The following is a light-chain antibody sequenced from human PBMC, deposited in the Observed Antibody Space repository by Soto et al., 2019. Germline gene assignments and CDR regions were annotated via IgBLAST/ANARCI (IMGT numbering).Light chain of an antibody. CDR2: MVS. CDR1: QSVSPW. J-gene: IGKJ1*01. Sequence: DIQMTQSPSTLSASVGDRVTITCRASQSVSPWLAWYQQKPGKAPQLLIYMVSTLESVVSSRFSGSGSGTEFTLTISSLQPDDSATYYCQHYNSYSTFGQGTKVEVK. V-gene: IGKV1-5*03. CDR3: QHYNSYST.